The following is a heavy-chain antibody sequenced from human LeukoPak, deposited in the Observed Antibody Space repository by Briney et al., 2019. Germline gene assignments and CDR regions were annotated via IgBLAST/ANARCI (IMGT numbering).Heavy chain of an antibody. CDR2: ISGSGTSI. CDR3: ARKNTTSSEDY. Sequence: GGSLRLSCAASGFSFSSYSMNWVRQAPGKGLECVSFISGSGTSIDYVDSVKGRFTVSRDNGRNSLFLHMNSLRAEDTAVYYCARKNTTSSEDYWGQGTLVTVSS. CDR1: GFSFSSYS. V-gene: IGHV3-48*01. J-gene: IGHJ4*02. D-gene: IGHD6-6*01.